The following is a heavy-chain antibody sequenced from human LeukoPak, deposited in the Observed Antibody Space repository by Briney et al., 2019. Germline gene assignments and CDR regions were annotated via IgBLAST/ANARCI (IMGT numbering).Heavy chain of an antibody. V-gene: IGHV4-38-2*02. J-gene: IGHJ4*02. CDR2: IYHSGST. D-gene: IGHD3-16*02. CDR3: ARRQYDYVWGSYRPRRPPTPFDY. CDR1: GYSISSGYY. Sequence: KTSETLSLTCSVSGYSISSGYYWGWIRQPPGKGLEWIGTIYHSGSTYYNLSLKSRVTISVDTSKNQFSLKLSSVTAADTAVYYCARRQYDYVWGSYRPRRPPTPFDYWGQGTLVTVSS.